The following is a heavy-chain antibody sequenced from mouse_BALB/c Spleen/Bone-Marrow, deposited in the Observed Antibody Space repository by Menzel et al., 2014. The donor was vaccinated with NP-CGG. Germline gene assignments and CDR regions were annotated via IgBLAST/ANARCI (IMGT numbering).Heavy chain of an antibody. Sequence: EVQLQQSGPELVKPGASVKMSCKASGYTFTSYVMHWVKQKPGQGLEWIGYINPYNDGTNYNEKFKGKATLTSDKSSSTAYMELSSLTSEDSAVYYCARPGGNYVLYAMDYWGQGTSVTVSS. V-gene: IGHV1-14*01. CDR1: GYTFTSYV. J-gene: IGHJ4*01. D-gene: IGHD2-1*01. CDR2: INPYNDGT. CDR3: ARPGGNYVLYAMDY.